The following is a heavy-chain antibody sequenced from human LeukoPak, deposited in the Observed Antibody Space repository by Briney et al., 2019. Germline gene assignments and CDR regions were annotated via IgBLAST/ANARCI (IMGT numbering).Heavy chain of an antibody. Sequence: ASVKVSCKASGGTFSSYAISWVRQAPGQGLEWMGIINPSGGSTSYAQKFQGRVTMTRDTSTSTVYMELSSLRSEDTAVYYCARGLNGDYYDSSGARSHFDYWGQGTLVTVSS. V-gene: IGHV1-46*01. CDR1: GGTFSSYA. J-gene: IGHJ4*02. CDR2: INPSGGST. D-gene: IGHD3-22*01. CDR3: ARGLNGDYYDSSGARSHFDY.